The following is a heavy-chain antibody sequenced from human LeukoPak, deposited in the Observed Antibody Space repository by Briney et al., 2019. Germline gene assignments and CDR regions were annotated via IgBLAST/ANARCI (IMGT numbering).Heavy chain of an antibody. J-gene: IGHJ5*02. V-gene: IGHV4-38-2*01. CDR1: GYSISSGYY. CDR3: ARLVSLDYDFWSGYGQLFDP. D-gene: IGHD3-3*01. Sequence: SETLSLTCAVSGYSISSGYYCGWIRQPPGKGLEWIGSIYHSGSTYYNPSLKSRVTISVDTSKNQFSLKLSSVTAADTAVYYCARLVSLDYDFWSGYGQLFDPWGQGTLVTVSS. CDR2: IYHSGST.